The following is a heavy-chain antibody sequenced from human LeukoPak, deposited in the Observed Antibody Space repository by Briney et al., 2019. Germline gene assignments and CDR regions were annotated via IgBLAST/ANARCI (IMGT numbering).Heavy chain of an antibody. CDR3: ARGIYSSGYYYYFDY. Sequence: SETLSLTCTVSGASISTYCWSWIRQPPGKGLEWIGYIYYSGSTNYNPSLKSRVTISVDTSKNQFSLKLSSVTAADTAVYYCARGIYSSGYYYYFDYWGQGTLVTVSS. CDR1: GASISTYC. V-gene: IGHV4-59*01. J-gene: IGHJ4*02. D-gene: IGHD3-22*01. CDR2: IYYSGST.